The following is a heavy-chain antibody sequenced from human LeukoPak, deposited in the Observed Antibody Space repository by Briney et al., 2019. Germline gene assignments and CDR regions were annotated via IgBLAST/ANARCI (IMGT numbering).Heavy chain of an antibody. CDR2: IHYSGST. CDR3: ARGGTTVTPGLLWFDP. Sequence: PSETLSLTCTVSGGTISSYYWNWIRQPPGKGLEWIGYIHYSGSTKYNPSLKSRVTISVDTSKNQFSLKLSSVTAADTAVYYCARGGTTVTPGLLWFDPWGQGTLVTVSS. D-gene: IGHD4-17*01. J-gene: IGHJ5*02. V-gene: IGHV4-59*01. CDR1: GGTISSYY.